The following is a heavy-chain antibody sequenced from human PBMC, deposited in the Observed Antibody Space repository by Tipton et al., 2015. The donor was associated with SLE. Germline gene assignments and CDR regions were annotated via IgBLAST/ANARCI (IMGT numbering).Heavy chain of an antibody. V-gene: IGHV4-61*09. CDR2: IYTSGST. D-gene: IGHD5-24*01. CDR1: GGSISSGSSY. CDR3: ARDRGDGDKDP. Sequence: LRLSCTVSGGSISSGSSYWGWIRQPAGKGLEWIGHIYTSGSTNHNPSLQSRVTISVDTAENQFSLKLSSVTAADTAVYYCARDRGDGDKDPWGQGTLVTVSS. J-gene: IGHJ5*02.